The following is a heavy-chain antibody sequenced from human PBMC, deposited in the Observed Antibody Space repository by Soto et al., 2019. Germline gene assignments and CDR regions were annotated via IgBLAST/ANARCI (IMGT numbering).Heavy chain of an antibody. V-gene: IGHV3-49*03. D-gene: IGHD2-2*01. CDR3: TRVGSTRSAWFDP. CDR2: IRSKAYGGTT. J-gene: IGHJ5*02. Sequence: SLRLSCTASGFTFGDYAMSWFRQAPGKGLEWVGFIRSKAYGGTTEYAASVKGRFTISRDDSKSIAYLQMNSLKTEDTAVYYCTRVGSTRSAWFDPWGQGTLVTVSS. CDR1: GFTFGDYA.